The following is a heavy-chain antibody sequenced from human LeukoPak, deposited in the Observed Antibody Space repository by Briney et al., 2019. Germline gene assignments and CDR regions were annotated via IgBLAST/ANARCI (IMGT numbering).Heavy chain of an antibody. CDR1: GGSFSGYY. J-gene: IGHJ4*02. CDR3: ERRQWLVQKFDY. Sequence: SETLSLTCAVYGGSFSGYYWSWIRQPPGKGLEWIGEINHSGSTNYNPSLKSRVTISVDTSKNQFSLKLSSVTAADTAVYYCERRQWLVQKFDYWGQGTLVTVSS. CDR2: INHSGST. V-gene: IGHV4-34*01. D-gene: IGHD6-19*01.